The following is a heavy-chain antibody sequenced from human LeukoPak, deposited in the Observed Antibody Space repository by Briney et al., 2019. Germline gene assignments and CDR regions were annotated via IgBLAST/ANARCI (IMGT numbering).Heavy chain of an antibody. J-gene: IGHJ3*01. CDR2: ISYDGNTK. D-gene: IGHD1-14*01. Sequence: PGGSLRLSCAASGFTFSSYSIHWVRQGPGKGLEWVAVISYDGNTKFYADSVKGRFTISRDNSKNTLYLQVNSLRAEDTALYYCTREITFGVFDVWGQGTVVTVSS. V-gene: IGHV3-30-3*01. CDR3: TREITFGVFDV. CDR1: GFTFSSYS.